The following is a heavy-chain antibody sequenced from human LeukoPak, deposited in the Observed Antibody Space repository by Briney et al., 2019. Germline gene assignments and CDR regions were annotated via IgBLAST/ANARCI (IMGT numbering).Heavy chain of an antibody. Sequence: PSETLSLTCAVYGGSLSGYYWSWIRQPPGKGLEWIGEINHSGSTNYNPSLESRVTISVDTSKNQFSLKLSSVTAADTAVYYCASHSSGYYRYFDYWGQGTLVTVSS. CDR1: GGSLSGYY. CDR3: ASHSSGYYRYFDY. J-gene: IGHJ4*02. V-gene: IGHV4-34*01. D-gene: IGHD3-22*01. CDR2: INHSGST.